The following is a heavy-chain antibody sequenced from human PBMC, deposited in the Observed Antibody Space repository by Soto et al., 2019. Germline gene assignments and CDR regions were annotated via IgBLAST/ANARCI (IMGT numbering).Heavy chain of an antibody. V-gene: IGHV1-2*02. J-gene: IGHJ2*01. CDR2: VNPKRGGT. CDR1: GYTFSDYF. D-gene: IGHD3-9*01. CDR3: ARDSGIPGRYWYFGL. Sequence: QVQLVQSGAEVKKPGASVKVSCTTYGYTFSDYFLHWVRQAPGQGHEWMGFVNPKRGGTEYAPKFQGRVTMTRDTSSSTVYMYLSGLTSDDTAIYYCARDSGIPGRYWYFGLWGRGTLVTVSS.